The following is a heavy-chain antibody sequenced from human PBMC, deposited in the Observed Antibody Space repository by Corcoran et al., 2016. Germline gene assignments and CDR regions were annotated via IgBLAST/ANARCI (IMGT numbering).Heavy chain of an antibody. V-gene: IGHV4-34*01. CDR2: INHSGST. J-gene: IGHJ6*02. CDR1: GGSFSGYY. CDR3: ARGPGNIGVVPAAIQHYYYGMDV. D-gene: IGHD2-2*02. Sequence: QVQLQQWGAGLLKPSETLSLTCAVYGGSFSGYYWSWIRQPPGKGLEWIGEINHSGSTNYNPSLKSRVTISVDTSKNQFSLKLSSVTAADTAVYYWARGPGNIGVVPAAIQHYYYGMDVWGQGTTVTVSS.